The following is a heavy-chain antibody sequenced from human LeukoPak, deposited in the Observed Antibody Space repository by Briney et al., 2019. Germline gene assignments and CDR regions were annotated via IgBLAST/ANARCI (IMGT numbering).Heavy chain of an antibody. CDR3: ARLERGGGQRRGYSYGYLDY. D-gene: IGHD5-18*01. V-gene: IGHV4-39*01. CDR2: IYYSGST. CDR1: GGSISSSSYY. Sequence: TSETLSLTCTVSGGSISSSSYYWGWIRQPPGKGLEWIGSIYYSGSTYYNPSLKSRVTISVDTSKNQFSLKLSSVTAADTAVYYCARLERGGGQRRGYSYGYLDYWGQGTLVTVSS. J-gene: IGHJ4*02.